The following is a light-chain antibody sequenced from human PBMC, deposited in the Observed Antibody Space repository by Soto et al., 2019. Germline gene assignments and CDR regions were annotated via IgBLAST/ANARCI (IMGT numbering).Light chain of an antibody. CDR3: SSYTSSSTYV. J-gene: IGLJ1*01. V-gene: IGLV2-14*01. Sequence: QSALTQPASVSGSTGQSITISCTGTSSDVGGYNYVSWYQQHPGKAPKLMIYEVSNRPSGVSNRFSGSKSGNTASLTISGLQAEDEADYYCSSYTSSSTYVFGTWTKLTVL. CDR2: EVS. CDR1: SSDVGGYNY.